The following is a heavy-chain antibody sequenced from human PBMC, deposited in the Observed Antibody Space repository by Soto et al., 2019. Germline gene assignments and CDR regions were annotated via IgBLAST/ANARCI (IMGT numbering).Heavy chain of an antibody. Sequence: SETLSLTCTVSGGPISNYYWSWIRQPPGKGLEWMGYMYYSGSTKYNPSLKSRVTISVGTSKNQFFLKLNSVTAADTAVYYCTRVGGYYGDYPNFDYWGQGILVTVSS. V-gene: IGHV4-59*01. CDR1: GGPISNYY. D-gene: IGHD4-17*01. CDR3: TRVGGYYGDYPNFDY. J-gene: IGHJ4*02. CDR2: MYYSGST.